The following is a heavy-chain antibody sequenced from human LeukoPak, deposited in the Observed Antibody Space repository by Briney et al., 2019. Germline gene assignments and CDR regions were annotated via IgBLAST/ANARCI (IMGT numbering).Heavy chain of an antibody. J-gene: IGHJ4*02. Sequence: ASVKVSCKASGGTFSSYAISWARQAPGQGLEWMGGIIPIFGTANYAQKFQGRVTITADKSTSTAYMELSSLRSEDTAVYYCARRSSEEYFDYWGQGTLVTVSS. V-gene: IGHV1-69*06. CDR1: GGTFSSYA. D-gene: IGHD2-2*01. CDR3: ARRSSEEYFDY. CDR2: IIPIFGTA.